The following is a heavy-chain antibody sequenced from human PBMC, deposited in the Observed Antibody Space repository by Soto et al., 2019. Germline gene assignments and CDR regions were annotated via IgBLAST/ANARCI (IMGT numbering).Heavy chain of an antibody. V-gene: IGHV3-30*18. D-gene: IGHD1-26*01. Sequence: GGSLRLSCAASGFTFSSYGMHWVRQAPGKGLEWVAVISYDGSNKYYADSVKGRFTISRDNSKNTLYLQMNSLRAEDTAVYYCAKPSGSYYVGAFDIWGQGTMVTVSS. CDR3: AKPSGSYYVGAFDI. CDR2: ISYDGSNK. CDR1: GFTFSSYG. J-gene: IGHJ3*02.